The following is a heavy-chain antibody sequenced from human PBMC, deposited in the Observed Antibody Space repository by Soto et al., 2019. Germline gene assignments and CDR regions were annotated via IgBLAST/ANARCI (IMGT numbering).Heavy chain of an antibody. Sequence: SETLSLTCAVSGGSISSGGYYWSWIRQHPGKGLEGIGYICYSGSTYYNPALQITVTISAYKSKNQFSLKLSSVTAAGTAVYYCAREPSWAGAGRYENAPRIYYYGMDVWVQGTTITVCS. CDR3: AREPSWAGAGRYENAPRIYYYGMDV. D-gene: IGHD3-10*01. CDR2: ICYSGST. CDR1: GGSISSGGYY. V-gene: IGHV4-31*11. J-gene: IGHJ6*02.